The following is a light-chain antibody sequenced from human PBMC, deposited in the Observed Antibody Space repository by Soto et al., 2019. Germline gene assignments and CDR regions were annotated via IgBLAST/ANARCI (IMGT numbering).Light chain of an antibody. Sequence: QLVLTQSPSASASLGASVKLTCTLSSGHSNYAIAWHQQQSAKGPRYLMKLNSDDSHSKGDGIPDRFSGSSSGAERYLTISSLQSADEADYYCQTWGSGIVVFGGGTKLTVL. V-gene: IGLV4-69*01. J-gene: IGLJ2*01. CDR1: SGHSNYA. CDR3: QTWGSGIVV. CDR2: LNSDDSH.